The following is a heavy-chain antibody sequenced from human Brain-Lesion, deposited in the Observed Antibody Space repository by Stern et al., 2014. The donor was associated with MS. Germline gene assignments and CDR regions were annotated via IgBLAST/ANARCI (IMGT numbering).Heavy chain of an antibody. Sequence: VQLVESGGVVVQPGGSLRLSCAASGFTFDDYAMHWVRRAPGKGLEWVSLITWDGGSTSYTDSVKGRFSISRDNRKSFLYLQMNSLRPEDTALYYCAGGLGFWGRGTLVTVSS. CDR3: AGGLGF. D-gene: IGHD2-21*01. CDR1: GFTFDDYA. J-gene: IGHJ4*02. V-gene: IGHV3-43D*03. CDR2: ITWDGGST.